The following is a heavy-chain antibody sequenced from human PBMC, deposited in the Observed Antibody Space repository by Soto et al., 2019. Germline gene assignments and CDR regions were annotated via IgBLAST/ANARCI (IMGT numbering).Heavy chain of an antibody. V-gene: IGHV3-23*01. CDR1: GFTFSSYA. CDR2: ISGSGGST. CDR3: AREPVNAKNSVY. J-gene: IGHJ1*01. D-gene: IGHD2-8*01. Sequence: EVQLLESGGGLVQPGGSLRLSCAASGFTFSSYAMSWVRQAPGKGLEWVSAISGSGGSTYYADSVKGRFTITRDNSKNTQYLQMNILRAEDTAVYYCAREPVNAKNSVYWVQGTLVTVSS.